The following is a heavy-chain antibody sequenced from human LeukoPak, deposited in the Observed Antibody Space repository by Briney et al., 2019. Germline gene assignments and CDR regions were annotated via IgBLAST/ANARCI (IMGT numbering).Heavy chain of an antibody. J-gene: IGHJ4*02. V-gene: IGHV3-48*04. CDR1: GFAFSSYS. CDR2: ISSSSSTI. D-gene: IGHD4-17*01. CDR3: ATHYGDYWYYFDY. Sequence: GGSLRLSCAASGFAFSSYSMNWVRQAPGKGLEWVSYISSSSSTIYYADSVKGRFTISRDNAKNSLYLQMNSLRAEDTAVYYCATHYGDYWYYFDYWGQGTLVTVSS.